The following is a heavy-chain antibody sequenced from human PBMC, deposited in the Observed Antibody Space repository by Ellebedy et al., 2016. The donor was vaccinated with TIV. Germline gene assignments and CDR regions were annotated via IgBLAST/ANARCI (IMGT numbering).Heavy chain of an antibody. V-gene: IGHV3-30*18. CDR2: ISYDGSAK. CDR1: GFTFSTCG. CDR3: GKDHDSSRSYITGDY. Sequence: GESLKISCAASGFTFSTCGMHWVRQAQGKGLEWLAVISYDGSAKYYADSVKGRFTISRDNSKKTLYLQMNSLRAEDTAVYYCGKDHDSSRSYITGDYWGQGTLVTVSS. J-gene: IGHJ4*02. D-gene: IGHD6-19*01.